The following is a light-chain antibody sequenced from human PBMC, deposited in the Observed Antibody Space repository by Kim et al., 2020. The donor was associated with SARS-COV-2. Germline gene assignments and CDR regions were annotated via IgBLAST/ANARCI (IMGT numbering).Light chain of an antibody. V-gene: IGLV6-57*01. Sequence: NTVTISCAPDSGTIASNFVQWFQQRPGSSPTTVIFEDDRRPSGVPDRFSGSVDVSSNSASLTISGLKTEDDADYYCQSFDSSTWVFGGGTQLTVL. CDR3: QSFDSSTWV. CDR2: EDD. J-gene: IGLJ3*02. CDR1: SGTIASNF.